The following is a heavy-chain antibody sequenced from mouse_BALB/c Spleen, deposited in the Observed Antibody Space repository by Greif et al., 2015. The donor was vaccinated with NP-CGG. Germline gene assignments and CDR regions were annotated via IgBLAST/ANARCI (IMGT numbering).Heavy chain of an antibody. Sequence: VHLVESGAELVRPGTSVKMSCKAAGYTFTNYWIGWVKQRPGHGLEWIGVIYPGGGYTNYNEKFKGKATLTADTSSSTAYMQLSSLTSEDSAIYYCARAPWYGNYVGFAYWGQGTLVAVSA. CDR1: GYTFTNYW. V-gene: IGHV1-63*02. CDR2: IYPGGGYT. J-gene: IGHJ3*01. CDR3: ARAPWYGNYVGFAY. D-gene: IGHD2-10*02.